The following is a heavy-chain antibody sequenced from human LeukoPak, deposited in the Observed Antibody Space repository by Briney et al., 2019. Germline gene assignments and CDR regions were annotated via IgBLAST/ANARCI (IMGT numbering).Heavy chain of an antibody. D-gene: IGHD3-3*01. Sequence: SETLSLTCAVYGGSFSGYYWSWIRQPPGKGLEWIGEINHSGGTNYNPSLKSRVTISVDTSKNQFSLKLSSVTAADTAVYYCARGLDYDFWSGYFLDYWGQGTLVTVSS. CDR1: GGSFSGYY. J-gene: IGHJ4*02. CDR2: INHSGGT. CDR3: ARGLDYDFWSGYFLDY. V-gene: IGHV4-34*01.